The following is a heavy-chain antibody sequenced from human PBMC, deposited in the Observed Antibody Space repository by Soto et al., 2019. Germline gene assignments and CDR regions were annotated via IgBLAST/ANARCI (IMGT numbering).Heavy chain of an antibody. V-gene: IGHV4-34*01. CDR2: ISQSGNT. CDR3: ARAPKVSGSSQTRPDF. Sequence: SETLSLTCALYSGSFSGYYWSWIRQPPGKGLEWIGEISQSGNTNYSPSLKSRVSISIDTSKKQFSLNLASVSAADTAVYYCARAPKVSGSSQTRPDFWGQGTLVTVSS. J-gene: IGHJ4*02. CDR1: SGSFSGYY. D-gene: IGHD6-6*01.